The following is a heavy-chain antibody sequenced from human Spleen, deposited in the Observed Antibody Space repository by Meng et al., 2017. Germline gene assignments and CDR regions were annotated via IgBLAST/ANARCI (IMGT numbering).Heavy chain of an antibody. Sequence: QVQLPDAGLGLVQPSAPLSPNASGSCDTISSRDWWSWVRQPPVKGLEWIGEISQGSGKTNYNPSLKSRVTISLDTSKKQFSLNLSSVTAADKAVYYCARATAAGFDYWGQGTLVTVSS. J-gene: IGHJ4*02. V-gene: IGHV4-4*02. CDR3: ARATAAGFDY. D-gene: IGHD6-13*01. CDR1: CDTISSRDW. CDR2: ISQGSGKT.